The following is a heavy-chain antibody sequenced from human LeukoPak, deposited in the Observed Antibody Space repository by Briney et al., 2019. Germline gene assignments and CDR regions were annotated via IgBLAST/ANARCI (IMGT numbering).Heavy chain of an antibody. CDR1: GGSISSSSYY. J-gene: IGHJ6*03. CDR3: ARAWGKGWFGESKWGYYYYMDV. Sequence: SETLSLTCTVSGGSISSSSYYWGWIRQPPGKGLEWIGSIYYSGSTYYNPSLKSRVTISVDTSKNQFSLKLSSVTAADTAVYYCARAWGKGWFGESKWGYYYYMDVWGKGTTVTVSS. D-gene: IGHD3-10*01. V-gene: IGHV4-39*07. CDR2: IYYSGST.